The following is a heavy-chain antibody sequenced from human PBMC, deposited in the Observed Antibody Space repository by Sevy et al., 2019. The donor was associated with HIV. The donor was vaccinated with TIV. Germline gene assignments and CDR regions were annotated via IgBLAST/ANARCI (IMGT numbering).Heavy chain of an antibody. V-gene: IGHV3-11*01. CDR3: ARVGYYDFWSGYYNPQDAFDI. D-gene: IGHD3-3*01. J-gene: IGHJ3*02. CDR2: ISSSGSTI. Sequence: GGSLRLSCAASGFTFSDYYMSWIRQAPGKGLEWVSYISSSGSTIYYADYVKGRFTISRDNAKNSLYLQMNSLRAEDTAVYYCARVGYYDFWSGYYNPQDAFDIWGQGTMVTVSS. CDR1: GFTFSDYY.